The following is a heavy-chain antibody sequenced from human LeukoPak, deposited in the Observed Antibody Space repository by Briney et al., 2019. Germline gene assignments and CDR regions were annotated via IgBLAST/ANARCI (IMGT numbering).Heavy chain of an antibody. V-gene: IGHV4-59*01. Sequence: PSETLSLTCTVSGGSISSYYWSWIRQPPGKGLEWIGYIFYSGSTSHNPSLQSRVTISVDTSKNQFSLNLNSVTAADTAVYYCARGGAARLHFQNWGQGTLVTVSS. CDR1: GGSISSYY. CDR3: ARGGAARLHFQN. CDR2: IFYSGST. J-gene: IGHJ1*01. D-gene: IGHD6-6*01.